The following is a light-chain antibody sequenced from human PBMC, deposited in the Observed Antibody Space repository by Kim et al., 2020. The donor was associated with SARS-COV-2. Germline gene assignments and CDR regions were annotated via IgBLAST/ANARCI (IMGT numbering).Light chain of an antibody. CDR3: CSYAGIRTYV. V-gene: IGLV2-23*01. Sequence: GQSITTSCTGTSSDVGSYDLVSWYQQLPGKAPKLMIYEGTKRPSGVSGRFSGSKSGNTASLTISGLQAEDEADYYCCSYAGIRTYVFGTGTKVTVL. CDR2: EGT. J-gene: IGLJ1*01. CDR1: SSDVGSYDL.